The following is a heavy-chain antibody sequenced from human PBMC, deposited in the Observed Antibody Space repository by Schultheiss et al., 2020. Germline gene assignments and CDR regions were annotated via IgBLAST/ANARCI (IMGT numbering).Heavy chain of an antibody. V-gene: IGHV4-59*01. D-gene: IGHD6-13*01. CDR2: IYYSGST. CDR3: ARAVSGYSSSWNWFDP. J-gene: IGHJ5*02. Sequence: QTLSLTCTVSGGSISSYYWSWIRQPPGKGLEWIGYIYYSGSTNYNPSLKSRVTISVDTSKNQFSLKLSSVTAADTAVYYCARAVSGYSSSWNWFDPWGQGTLVTVSS. CDR1: GGSISSYY.